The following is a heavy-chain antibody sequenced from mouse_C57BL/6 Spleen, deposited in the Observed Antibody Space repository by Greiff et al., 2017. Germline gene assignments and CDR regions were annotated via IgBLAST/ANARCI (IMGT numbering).Heavy chain of an antibody. CDR3: ARNYYGSLGAMDY. V-gene: IGHV1-69*01. CDR2: IDPSDSYT. CDR1: GYTFTSYW. J-gene: IGHJ4*01. Sequence: QVQLQQPGAELVMPGASVKLSCKASGYTFTSYWMHWVKQRPGQGLEWIGEIDPSDSYTNYNQKFKGKSTLTVDKSSSTAYMQLSSLTSEDSAVYYCARNYYGSLGAMDYWGQGTSVTVSS. D-gene: IGHD1-1*01.